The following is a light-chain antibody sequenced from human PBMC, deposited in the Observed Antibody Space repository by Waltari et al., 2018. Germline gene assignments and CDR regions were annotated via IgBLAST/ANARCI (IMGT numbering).Light chain of an antibody. CDR3: QSYDDDLKGV. J-gene: IGLJ3*02. CDR1: RGRIASNF. CDR2: EDN. Sequence: FMLTQPHSLSESPGKTVIISCTRSRGRIASNFVHWYQQRPGSAPTTIIFEDNQRPSGAPVRFSGSIDRSSNSASLTISGLKPEDEADYYCQSYDDDLKGVFGGGTKLTVL. V-gene: IGLV6-57*04.